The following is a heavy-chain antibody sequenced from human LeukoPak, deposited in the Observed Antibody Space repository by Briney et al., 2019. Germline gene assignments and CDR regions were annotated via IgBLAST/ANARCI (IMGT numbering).Heavy chain of an antibody. V-gene: IGHV4-30-4*01. D-gene: IGHD2-15*01. CDR3: ARSVMVVAPWAFDI. J-gene: IGHJ3*02. CDR1: GGSISSGDYY. Sequence: SETLSLTCTVSGGSISSGDYYWSWIRQPPGTGLEWIGYIYYSGSTYYNPSLKSRVTKSVDTSKNQFSLKLSSVTAADTAVCYCARSVMVVAPWAFDIWGQGTLVTVSS. CDR2: IYYSGST.